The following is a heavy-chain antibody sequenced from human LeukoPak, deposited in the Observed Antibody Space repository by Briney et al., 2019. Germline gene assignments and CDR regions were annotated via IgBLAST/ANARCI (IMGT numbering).Heavy chain of an antibody. V-gene: IGHV3-11*01. CDR3: AKGDYYGSGSYPYPDY. J-gene: IGHJ4*02. CDR2: ISSSGSTI. D-gene: IGHD3-10*01. CDR1: GFTFSDYY. Sequence: PGGSLRLSCAASGFTFSDYYMSWIRQAPGKGLEWVSYISSSGSTIYYADSVKGRFTISRDNAKNSLYLQMNSLRAEDTAVYYCAKGDYYGSGSYPYPDYWGQGTLVTVSS.